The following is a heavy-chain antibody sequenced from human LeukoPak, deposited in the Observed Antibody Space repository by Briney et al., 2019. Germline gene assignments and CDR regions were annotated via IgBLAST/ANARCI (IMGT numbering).Heavy chain of an antibody. V-gene: IGHV4-39*07. Sequence: SETLSLTCKVSGGSISSSRYYWGWIRQPPGKGLEWIGSIYYSGITYYNPSLKSRVTISVDTSKNQFSLKLSSVTAADTAVYYCASLLLWSGELTSWDHWGQGTLVTVSS. J-gene: IGHJ4*02. D-gene: IGHD3-10*01. CDR3: ASLLLWSGELTSWDH. CDR1: GGSISSSRYY. CDR2: IYYSGIT.